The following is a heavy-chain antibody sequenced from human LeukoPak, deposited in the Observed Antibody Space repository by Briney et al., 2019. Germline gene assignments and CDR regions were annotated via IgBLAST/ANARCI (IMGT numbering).Heavy chain of an antibody. Sequence: AGSLRLTCTVSGLFFNNAWVSWVRQAPGKGPEWIGRSKSTTDGDYGAHLKGRFTISREVEKNKNYLQMNRLNADAPAVYCCVLYLWGWFDPWGQGTLVTVSS. V-gene: IGHV3-15*01. CDR2: SKSTTDG. CDR3: VLYLWGWFDP. J-gene: IGHJ5*02. D-gene: IGHD2-21*01. CDR1: GLFFNNAW.